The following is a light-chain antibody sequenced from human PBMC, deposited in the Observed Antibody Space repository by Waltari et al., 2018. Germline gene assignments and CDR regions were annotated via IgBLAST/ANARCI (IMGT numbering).Light chain of an antibody. Sequence: QSALAQPASVSGSLGQTITISCTGTSSDVGNYNYVSWYQHHPGKAPKLIIYEVNNRPSGVSHRFSGSTSGNTASLTISGLQTEDEADYYCKSYIGGGTFVVFGGGTKLTVL. V-gene: IGLV2-14*01. CDR3: KSYIGGGTFVV. CDR2: EVN. J-gene: IGLJ2*01. CDR1: SSDVGNYNY.